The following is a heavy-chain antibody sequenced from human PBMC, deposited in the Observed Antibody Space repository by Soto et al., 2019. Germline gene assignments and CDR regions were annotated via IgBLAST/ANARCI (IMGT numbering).Heavy chain of an antibody. CDR3: AKPSGYCSSTSCPNDAFDI. CDR1: GFTFSSYV. J-gene: IGHJ3*02. Sequence: GGSLRLSCAASGFTFSSYVMSWVRQAPGKGLHWVSAISGSGGSTYYADSVKGRFTISRDNSKNTLYLQMNSLRAEDTAVYYCAKPSGYCSSTSCPNDAFDIWGQGTMVTVSS. D-gene: IGHD2-2*03. V-gene: IGHV3-23*01. CDR2: ISGSGGST.